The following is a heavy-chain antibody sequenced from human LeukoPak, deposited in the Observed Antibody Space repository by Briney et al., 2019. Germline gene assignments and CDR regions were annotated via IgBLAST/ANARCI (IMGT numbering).Heavy chain of an antibody. CDR3: ARQDYYGSGSYIWDNWFDP. J-gene: IGHJ5*02. Sequence: GESLKISCKGSGYSFTSYWIGWVRQMPGKGLEWMGIIYPGDSDTRYSPSFQGQVTISADKSISTAYLQWSSLKASDTAMYYCARQDYYGSGSYIWDNWFDPWGQGTLVTVSS. V-gene: IGHV5-51*01. CDR2: IYPGDSDT. D-gene: IGHD3-10*01. CDR1: GYSFTSYW.